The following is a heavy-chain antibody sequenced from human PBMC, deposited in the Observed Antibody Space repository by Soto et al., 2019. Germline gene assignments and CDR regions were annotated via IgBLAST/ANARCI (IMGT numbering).Heavy chain of an antibody. D-gene: IGHD5-12*01. V-gene: IGHV4-39*01. J-gene: IGHJ2*01. CDR1: GGSISSSSYY. CDR3: ARRVEMATRDGRWYFDL. Sequence: QLQLQESGPGLVKPSETLSLTCTVSGGSISSSSYYWGWIRQPPGKGLEWIGSIYYSGSTYYNPXLKSRVTISVXXSXNXXSLKLRSVTAADTAVYYCARRVEMATRDGRWYFDLWGRGTLVTVSS. CDR2: IYYSGST.